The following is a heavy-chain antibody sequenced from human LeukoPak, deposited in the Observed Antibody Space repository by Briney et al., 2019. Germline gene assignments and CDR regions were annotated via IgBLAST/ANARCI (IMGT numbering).Heavy chain of an antibody. J-gene: IGHJ4*02. D-gene: IGHD3-3*01. CDR1: GFTFSSYS. CDR3: ARDVSRYYDFWSGYYTGIPLDY. CDR2: IKQDGSEK. V-gene: IGHV3-7*01. Sequence: GGSLRLSCAASGFTFSSYSMNWVRQAPGKGLEWVANIKQDGSEKYYVDSVKGRFTISRDNAKNSLYLQMNSLRAEDTAVYYCARDVSRYYDFWSGYYTGIPLDYWGQGTLVTVSS.